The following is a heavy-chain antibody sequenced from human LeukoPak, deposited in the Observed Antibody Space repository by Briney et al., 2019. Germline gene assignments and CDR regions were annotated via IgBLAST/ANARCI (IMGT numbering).Heavy chain of an antibody. J-gene: IGHJ4*01. CDR3: AKASRNYYGGELVRYYFDY. CDR2: IRGSGGST. CDR1: GFTFSSYA. D-gene: IGHD4-23*01. Sequence: PGGSLRLSCAASGFTFSSYAMSWVRQAPGKGLEWVSAIRGSGGSTYYADSVKGRFTISRDNSNNTLYLQMISLREDDTDVYYCAKASRNYYGGELVRYYFDYSGHGTLVTVSS. V-gene: IGHV3-23*01.